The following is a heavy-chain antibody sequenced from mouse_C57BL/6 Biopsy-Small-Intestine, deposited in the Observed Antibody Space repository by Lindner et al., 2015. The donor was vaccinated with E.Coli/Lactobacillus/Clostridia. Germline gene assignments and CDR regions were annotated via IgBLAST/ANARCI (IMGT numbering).Heavy chain of an antibody. D-gene: IGHD2-4*01. CDR1: GFNIKDDF. V-gene: IGHV14-1*01. Sequence: VQLQESGAELVRPGASVKLSCTASGFNIKDDFLHWVKQRPEQGLEWIGTIDPANGNTQYAPKFQDKATMTADTSSNAVYLQLSSLSSEDTAVYYCSRSDDYDEQHFDCWGQGTTLTVSS. J-gene: IGHJ2*01. CDR3: SRSDDYDEQHFDC. CDR2: IDPANGNT.